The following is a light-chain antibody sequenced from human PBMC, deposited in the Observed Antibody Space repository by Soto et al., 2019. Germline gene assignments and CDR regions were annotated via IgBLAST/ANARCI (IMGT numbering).Light chain of an antibody. J-gene: IGKJ4*01. CDR2: DAS. Sequence: EIVLTQSTATLSLSPGERATLSCRASQSVSSYLAWYQQKPGQAPRLLIYDASNRATGIPARFSGSGSGTDVTLTISSLEPEDFAIYYCQQRSNWPPVTFGGGTKVEIK. V-gene: IGKV3-11*01. CDR3: QQRSNWPPVT. CDR1: QSVSSY.